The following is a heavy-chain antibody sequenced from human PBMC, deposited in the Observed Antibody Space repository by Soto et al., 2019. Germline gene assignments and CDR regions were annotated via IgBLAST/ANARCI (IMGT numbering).Heavy chain of an antibody. Sequence: QVQLVESGGGEVQPGRSLRLSCAASGFTFSSYGMHWVRQAAGKGLEWVAVISYDGSNKYYADSVKGRFTISRDNSKNTLYLQMNSLRAEDTAVYYCAKVNKGYCSRGSCYSFDYWGQGTLVTVSS. J-gene: IGHJ4*02. CDR3: AKVNKGYCSRGSCYSFDY. CDR2: ISYDGSNK. CDR1: GFTFSSYG. D-gene: IGHD2-15*01. V-gene: IGHV3-30*18.